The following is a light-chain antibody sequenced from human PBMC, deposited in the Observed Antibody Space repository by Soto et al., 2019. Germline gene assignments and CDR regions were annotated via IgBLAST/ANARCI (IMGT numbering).Light chain of an antibody. J-gene: IGLJ2*01. V-gene: IGLV2-14*01. Sequence: QSVLTQPASVSGSPGQSITISCTGTSSDVGGYNYVSWYQQHPGKAPKLMIYDVSDRPSGVSNRFSGSKSGNTASLTISGLQAGDEAYYYCSSYTSSSTLAVFGGGTKLTVL. CDR1: SSDVGGYNY. CDR3: SSYTSSSTLAV. CDR2: DVS.